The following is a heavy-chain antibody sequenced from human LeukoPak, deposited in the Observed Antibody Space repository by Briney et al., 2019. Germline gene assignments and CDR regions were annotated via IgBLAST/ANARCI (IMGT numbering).Heavy chain of an antibody. CDR1: NESFSGYY. CDR2: INHSEST. Sequence: PSETLSLTCTVYNESFSGYYWTWIRQPPGKGLEWIGEINHSESTNYNPSLKSRVTISEDTSKNQFSLKLNSVTAADTAVYYCARIGSGWYDAFDIWGRGTMVTVSS. D-gene: IGHD6-19*01. J-gene: IGHJ3*02. CDR3: ARIGSGWYDAFDI. V-gene: IGHV4-34*01.